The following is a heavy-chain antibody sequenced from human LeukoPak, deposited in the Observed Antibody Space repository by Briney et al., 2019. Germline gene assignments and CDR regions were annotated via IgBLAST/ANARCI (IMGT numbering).Heavy chain of an antibody. V-gene: IGHV4-59*01. J-gene: IGHJ2*01. Sequence: PSETLSLTCTVSGGSISSYYWSWIRQPPGKGLEWIGYIYYSGSTNYNPSLKSRVTISVDTSKNQFSLKLSSVTAADTAVYYCARGSATISYWYFDLWGRGTLVTVSS. D-gene: IGHD5-12*01. CDR2: IYYSGST. CDR3: ARGSATISYWYFDL. CDR1: GGSISSYY.